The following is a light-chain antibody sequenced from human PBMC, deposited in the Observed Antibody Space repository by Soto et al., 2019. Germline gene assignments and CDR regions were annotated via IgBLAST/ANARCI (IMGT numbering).Light chain of an antibody. CDR3: SSYTTSNTRQIV. Sequence: QSALTQPASVSGSPGQSITISCTGTSSDVGGYNYVSWYQHHPGKAHKLLIYDVSNRPSGISNRFSGSKSDNTASPTISGLQPEDEADYYCSSYTTSNTRQIVFGTGTKVTVL. CDR1: SSDVGGYNY. V-gene: IGLV2-14*03. CDR2: DVS. J-gene: IGLJ1*01.